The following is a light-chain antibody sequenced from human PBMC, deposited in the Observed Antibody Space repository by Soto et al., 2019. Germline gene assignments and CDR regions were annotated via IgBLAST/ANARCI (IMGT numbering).Light chain of an antibody. CDR3: QSYDSSLSGWV. J-gene: IGLJ3*02. V-gene: IGLV1-40*01. CDR2: GNI. Sequence: QSVLTQPPSVSGAPGQRVTISCTGRSSNIGAGYDVHWYQQLPGTAPKLLIYGNINRPSGVPDRFSGSKSGTSASLAITGLQAEVEADYYCQSYDSSLSGWVFGGGTQLTVL. CDR1: SSNIGAGYD.